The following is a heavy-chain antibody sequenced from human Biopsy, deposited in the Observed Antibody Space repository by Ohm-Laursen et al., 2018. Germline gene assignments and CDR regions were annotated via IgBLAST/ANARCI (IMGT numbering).Heavy chain of an antibody. J-gene: IGHJ4*02. CDR2: PSSRGSNI. V-gene: IGHV3-11*01. D-gene: IGHD3-3*01. Sequence: LSLTCAASGLPVSDYYMSSIRQAPGKGLEWLSYPSSRGSNIYYADSVKGRFTVSRDNANNSLFLQMNSLRAEDPAVYYFARFPDFWSGYYVDSWGQGTLVTVSS. CDR3: ARFPDFWSGYYVDS. CDR1: GLPVSDYY.